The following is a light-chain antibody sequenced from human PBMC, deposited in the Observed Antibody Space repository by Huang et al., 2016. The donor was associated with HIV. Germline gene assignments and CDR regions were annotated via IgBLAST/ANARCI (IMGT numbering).Light chain of an antibody. J-gene: IGKJ1*01. CDR1: QNIDTN. V-gene: IGKV3-15*01. Sequence: EIVMTQSPATLSVSPGERAILLCRASQNIDTNVAWYQQKPRQAPRLLIFGASTRATGISARFTGGWSETEFTLTINSVQSEDVAMYYCHQYNDWPPWTFGQGTRVEI. CDR3: HQYNDWPPWT. CDR2: GAS.